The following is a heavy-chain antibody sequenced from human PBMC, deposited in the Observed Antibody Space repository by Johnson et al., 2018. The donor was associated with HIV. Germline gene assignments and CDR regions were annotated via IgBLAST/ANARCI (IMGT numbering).Heavy chain of an antibody. CDR2: ISYDGSIE. Sequence: QMQLVESGGGVVQPGESRRLSCAASGFTFSSYALHWVRQAPGKGLEWVAVISYDGSIEYYADSVKGRFTVSRDNSKNTVDLHMDSLRPEDTSVYFCARGRTTADRRWGNDAFDIWGLGTMVTVSS. D-gene: IGHD4-11*01. V-gene: IGHV3-30*04. CDR3: ARGRTTADRRWGNDAFDI. CDR1: GFTFSSYA. J-gene: IGHJ3*02.